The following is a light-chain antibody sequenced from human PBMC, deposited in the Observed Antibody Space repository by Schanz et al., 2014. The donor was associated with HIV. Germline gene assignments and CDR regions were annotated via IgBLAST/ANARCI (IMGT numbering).Light chain of an antibody. J-gene: IGLJ1*01. Sequence: QSVLTQPPSASGTPGQRVTISCSRSASDIGDDDVHWYQQLPGAAPKLLIYKDNQRPSGVPDRFSGSKSGTSASLAISGLRSEDEADYYCQSYDSSLSGYVFGTGTKLTVL. CDR2: KDN. V-gene: IGLV1-47*01. CDR1: ASDIGDDD. CDR3: QSYDSSLSGYV.